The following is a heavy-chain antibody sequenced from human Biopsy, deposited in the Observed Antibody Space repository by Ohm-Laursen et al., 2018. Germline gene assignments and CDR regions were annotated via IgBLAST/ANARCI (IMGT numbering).Heavy chain of an antibody. J-gene: IGHJ5*01. Sequence: ASVKVSCKASGYTFTSYGISWVRQAPGQGLEWMGWINTYNANTDYAQKVQGRVTMTTDTSTSTAYMELSSLGSDDTAVYYCATDTLMAQNLVPGENWFDSWGQGTLVTVSS. CDR1: GYTFTSYG. CDR3: ATDTLMAQNLVPGENWFDS. CDR2: INTYNANT. D-gene: IGHD3-10*01. V-gene: IGHV1-18*01.